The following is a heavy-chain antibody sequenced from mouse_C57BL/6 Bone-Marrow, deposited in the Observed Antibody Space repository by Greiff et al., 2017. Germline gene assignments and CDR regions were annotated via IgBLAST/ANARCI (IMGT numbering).Heavy chain of an antibody. V-gene: IGHV1-82*01. D-gene: IGHD2-4*01. CDR2: IYPGDGDT. J-gene: IGHJ1*03. Sequence: QVQLKQSGPELVKPGASVKISCKASGYAFSSSWMHWVKQRPGKGLEWIGRIYPGDGDTNYNGKFKGKATLTADKSSSTAYMQLSSLTSEDSAVYFCARRLRVRCWYFDVWGTGTTVTVSS. CDR3: ARRLRVRCWYFDV. CDR1: GYAFSSSW.